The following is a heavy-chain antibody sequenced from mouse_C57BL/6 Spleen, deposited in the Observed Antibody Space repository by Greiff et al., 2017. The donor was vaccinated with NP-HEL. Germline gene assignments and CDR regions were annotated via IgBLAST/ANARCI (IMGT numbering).Heavy chain of an antibody. CDR2: IDPSDSET. J-gene: IGHJ2*01. D-gene: IGHD2-4*01. CDR3: ASSNDYEYYFDY. CDR1: GYTFTSYW. V-gene: IGHV1-52*01. Sequence: QVQLQQPGAELVRPGSSVKLSCKASGYTFTSYWMHWVKQRPIQGLEWIGNIDPSDSETHYNQKFKDKATLTVDKSSSTAYMQLSSLTSEDSAVYYCASSNDYEYYFDYWGQGTTLTVSS.